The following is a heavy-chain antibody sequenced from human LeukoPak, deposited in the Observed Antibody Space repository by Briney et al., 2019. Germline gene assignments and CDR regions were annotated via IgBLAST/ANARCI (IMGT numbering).Heavy chain of an antibody. CDR3: ARAEEDRSGSFCGGY. CDR1: ETFSSHA. Sequence: GSPAKVSCRASETFSSHAITWVRQAPGQDLEWMGRIIPIVDLVNSAQKFQGRVTFTADKSTTTAYMELSSLRSEDTAVYYCARAEEDRSGSFCGGYWGQGTLITVSS. D-gene: IGHD3-10*01. J-gene: IGHJ4*02. V-gene: IGHV1-69*04. CDR2: IIPIVDLV.